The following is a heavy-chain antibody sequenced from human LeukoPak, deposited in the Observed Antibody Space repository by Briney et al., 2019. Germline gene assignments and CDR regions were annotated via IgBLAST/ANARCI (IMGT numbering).Heavy chain of an antibody. CDR3: ASSVPLEWLAHWDY. V-gene: IGHV3-23*01. Sequence: PGGSLRLSCAASGFTFSSYAMSLVRQAPGKGLEWVSAISGSGGSTYYADSVKGRFTISRDNSKNTLYLQMNSLRAEDTAVYYCASSVPLEWLAHWDYWGQGTLVTVSS. CDR2: ISGSGGST. CDR1: GFTFSSYA. J-gene: IGHJ4*02. D-gene: IGHD3-3*01.